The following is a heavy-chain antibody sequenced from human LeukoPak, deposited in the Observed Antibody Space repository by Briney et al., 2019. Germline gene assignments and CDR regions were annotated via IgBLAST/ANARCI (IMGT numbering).Heavy chain of an antibody. Sequence: GGSLRLSCAASGFTFTSYNMNWVRQAPGKGLEWVSSITSSSSYIYYADSVKGRFTISRDNAKNSLYLQMDSLRVEDTAVYYCAREDMATANWFDPWGQGTLVTVSS. CDR2: ITSSSSYI. CDR1: GFTFTSYN. V-gene: IGHV3-21*06. D-gene: IGHD5-24*01. CDR3: AREDMATANWFDP. J-gene: IGHJ5*02.